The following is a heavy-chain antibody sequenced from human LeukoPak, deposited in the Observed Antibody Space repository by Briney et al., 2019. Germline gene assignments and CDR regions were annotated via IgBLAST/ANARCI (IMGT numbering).Heavy chain of an antibody. D-gene: IGHD3-3*01. J-gene: IGHJ4*02. CDR1: GFSLSAST. V-gene: IGHV3-73*01. CDR2: IRTKTNNYAT. Sequence: TGGSLRLSCAASGFSLSASTMHWVRQASGKGLEWVGRIRTKTNNYATVYAASVKGRFTISRDDSKNTVYLQMNSLKTEDTAVYYCTSPITIFGVVAKNYWGQGTLVTVSP. CDR3: TSPITIFGVVAKNY.